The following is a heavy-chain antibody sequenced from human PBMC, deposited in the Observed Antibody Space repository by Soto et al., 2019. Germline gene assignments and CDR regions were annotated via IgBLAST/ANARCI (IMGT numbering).Heavy chain of an antibody. CDR1: GGSINSGVYY. D-gene: IGHD4-17*01. CDR3: ARAGDYGDYSFDY. V-gene: IGHV4-31*03. J-gene: IGHJ4*02. CDR2: NYHSGTT. Sequence: QVQLQESGPGLVKPSQTLSLTCTVSGGSINSGVYYWNWIRQHPGKGLEWIGYNYHSGTTYYNPSLRSRATISVDTSERQFSLNLSSVTAADTAVYYCARAGDYGDYSFDYWGQGTLVTVSS.